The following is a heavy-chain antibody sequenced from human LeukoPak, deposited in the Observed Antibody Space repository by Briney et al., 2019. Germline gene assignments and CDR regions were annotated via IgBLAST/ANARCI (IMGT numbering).Heavy chain of an antibody. D-gene: IGHD2/OR15-2a*01. CDR2: INPSVGGT. CDR3: ARSVASTTYYYPFDH. CDR1: EYTFTTYY. Sequence: ASVKVSCTTSEYTFTTYYIHWVRQAPGQRLEWMGIINPSVGGTRHAQKFQGRVTMTRGTSTSTVYMELSSLRSEDTAIYYCARSVASTTYYYPFDHWGQGTLVTVSS. J-gene: IGHJ4*02. V-gene: IGHV1-46*01.